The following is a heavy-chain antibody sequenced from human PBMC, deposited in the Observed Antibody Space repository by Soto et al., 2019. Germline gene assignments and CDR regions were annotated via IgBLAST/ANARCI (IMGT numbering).Heavy chain of an antibody. Sequence: SETLSLTCAVYGGSFSGYYWSWIRQPPGKGLEWIGEINHSGSTNYNPSLKSRVTISVDTSKNQFSLKLSSVTAADTAVYYCARGEDSSGYSDAFDIWGQVTMVTV. J-gene: IGHJ3*02. CDR1: GGSFSGYY. CDR3: ARGEDSSGYSDAFDI. V-gene: IGHV4-34*01. CDR2: INHSGST. D-gene: IGHD3-22*01.